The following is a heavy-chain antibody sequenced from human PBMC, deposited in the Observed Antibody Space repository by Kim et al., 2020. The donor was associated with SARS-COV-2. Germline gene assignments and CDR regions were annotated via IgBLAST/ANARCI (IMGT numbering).Heavy chain of an antibody. V-gene: IGHV3-30*18. D-gene: IGHD3-3*01. Sequence: GGSLRLSCAASGFTFSSYSMNWVRQAPGKGLEWVADIRNVGGTKYYADSVKGRFTISRDNSKNSLYLQMNSLRAEDTAVYYCAKDRRGYEDYFDYWGQGTLVTVSS. CDR3: AKDRRGYEDYFDY. J-gene: IGHJ4*02. CDR1: GFTFSSYS. CDR2: IRNVGGTK.